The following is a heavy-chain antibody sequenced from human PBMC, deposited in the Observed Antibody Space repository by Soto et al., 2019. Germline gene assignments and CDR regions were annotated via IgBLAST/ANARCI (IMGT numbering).Heavy chain of an antibody. CDR2: IYSGGST. V-gene: IGHV3-53*01. J-gene: IGHJ6*02. CDR1: GLSVSSSD. Sequence: GGSLRLSCAASGLSVSSSDMSWVRQASGKGLEWVSVIYSGGSTHDADSVKGRFTISRDNSKNAVHLQMNSLRVDDTAVYFCSTSSRNEYHFAMDAWGQGTTVTVSS. D-gene: IGHD6-6*01. CDR3: STSSRNEYHFAMDA.